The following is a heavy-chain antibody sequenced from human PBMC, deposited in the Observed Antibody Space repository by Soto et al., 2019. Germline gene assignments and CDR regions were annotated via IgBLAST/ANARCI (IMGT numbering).Heavy chain of an antibody. J-gene: IGHJ4*02. CDR1: GFSFSDYY. CDR2: ISSSGDPT. V-gene: IGHV3-11*01. Sequence: GGSLRLSCAASGFSFSDYYMTWIRQAPGKGLEWISDISSSGDPTYYADSVRGRFTISRYNAKNSLYLQLNSLRGEDTAVYYCARLLLRPGKFDYWGQGTLVTVSS. D-gene: IGHD2-21*01. CDR3: ARLLLRPGKFDY.